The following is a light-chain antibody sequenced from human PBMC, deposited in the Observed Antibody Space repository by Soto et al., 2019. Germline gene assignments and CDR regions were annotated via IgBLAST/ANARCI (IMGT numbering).Light chain of an antibody. CDR2: GAS. J-gene: IGKJ5*01. V-gene: IGKV3-11*01. Sequence: EIVMTQSPATVSVSPGERATLSCRASQSVSSNLAWYQQKPGQAPRLLIYGASNRATGIPDRFSGSGSGTDFTLTISRLEPEDVAVYYCQQRSNWPPSITFGQGTRLEIK. CDR1: QSVSSN. CDR3: QQRSNWPPSIT.